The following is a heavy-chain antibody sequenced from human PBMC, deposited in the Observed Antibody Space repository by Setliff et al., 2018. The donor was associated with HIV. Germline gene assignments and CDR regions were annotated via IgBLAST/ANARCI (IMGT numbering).Heavy chain of an antibody. CDR2: INTGNGNT. CDR1: GYTFTDYA. Sequence: ASVKVSCKASGYTFTDYAIYWMRQAPGQRLEWLGWINTGNGNTEYSQNFQGRVTISRDTSASTAYMELSSLRSEDTAVYYCARDSAIVTTIIDHYYGMDVWGQGTTVTVSS. CDR3: ARDSAIVTTIIDHYYGMDV. D-gene: IGHD5-12*01. J-gene: IGHJ6*02. V-gene: IGHV1-3*04.